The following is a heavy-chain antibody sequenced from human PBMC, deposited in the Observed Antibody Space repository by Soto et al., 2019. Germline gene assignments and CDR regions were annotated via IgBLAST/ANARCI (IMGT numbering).Heavy chain of an antibody. CDR2: ISYDGRHE. Sequence: GGSLRLSCAASGFIFSTYGIHWARQAPGKGLEWVAVISYDGRHEYYADSVKGRFTISRDNSKNMLSLQMNSLRAEDTAMYYCARDLGNHMNPYYYYGMDVWGQGTTVTVSS. J-gene: IGHJ6*02. V-gene: IGHV3-30*03. CDR3: ARDLGNHMNPYYYYGMDV. CDR1: GFIFSTYG. D-gene: IGHD3-16*01.